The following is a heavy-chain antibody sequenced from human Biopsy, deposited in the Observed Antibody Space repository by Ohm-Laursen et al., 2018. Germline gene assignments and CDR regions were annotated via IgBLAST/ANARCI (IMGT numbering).Heavy chain of an antibody. V-gene: IGHV1-2*02. CDR1: ADSLIGYD. CDR2: IYPNMGAT. D-gene: IGHD4-17*01. Sequence: ASVKASCKVPADSLIGYDMHWVRQAPGQGLGWMGSIYPNMGATKYAQKFQGRVTMTRDTSISTAFMELNSLRSDDTAVYYCARDLLGWTVPSWGQGTLVTVSS. J-gene: IGHJ4*02. CDR3: ARDLLGWTVPS.